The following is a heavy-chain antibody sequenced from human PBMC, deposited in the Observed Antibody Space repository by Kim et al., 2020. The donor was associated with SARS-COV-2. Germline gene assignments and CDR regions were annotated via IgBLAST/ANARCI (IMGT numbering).Heavy chain of an antibody. CDR3: AREGGANYGGNEPRYGMDV. CDR2: ISSSGSTI. J-gene: IGHJ6*02. Sequence: GGSLRLSCAASGFTFSSYEMNWVRQAPGKGLEWVSYISSSGSTIYYADSVKGRFTISRDNAKNSLYLQMNSLRAEDTAVYYCAREGGANYGGNEPRYGMDVWGQGTTVTVSS. CDR1: GFTFSSYE. D-gene: IGHD4-17*01. V-gene: IGHV3-48*03.